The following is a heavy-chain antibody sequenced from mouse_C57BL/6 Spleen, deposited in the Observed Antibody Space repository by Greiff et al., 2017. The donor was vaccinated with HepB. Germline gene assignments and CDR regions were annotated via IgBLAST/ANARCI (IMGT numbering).Heavy chain of an antibody. CDR1: GFTFSSYA. D-gene: IGHD4-1*01. CDR2: ISDGGSYT. Sequence: EVKLVESGGGLVKPGGSLKLSCAASGFTFSSYAMSWVRQTPEKRLEWVATISDGGSYTYYPDNVKGRFTISRDNAKNNLYLQMSHLKSEDTAMYYCARDPIWDKGFDYWGQGTTLTVSS. CDR3: ARDPIWDKGFDY. V-gene: IGHV5-4*01. J-gene: IGHJ2*01.